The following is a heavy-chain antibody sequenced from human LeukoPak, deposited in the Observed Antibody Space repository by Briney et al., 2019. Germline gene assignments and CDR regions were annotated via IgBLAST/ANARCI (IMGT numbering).Heavy chain of an antibody. D-gene: IGHD2-2*01. Sequence: ASVKVSCKASGYTFTSYYMHWVRQAPGQGLEWMGIINPSGGSTNYAQKFQGRVTMTRDTSTSTVYMELSSLRSEDTAVYYCARSLGYCSSTSCSPGRYYGMDVWGKGTTLTVSS. CDR3: ARSLGYCSSTSCSPGRYYGMDV. V-gene: IGHV1-46*01. CDR2: INPSGGST. CDR1: GYTFTSYY. J-gene: IGHJ6*04.